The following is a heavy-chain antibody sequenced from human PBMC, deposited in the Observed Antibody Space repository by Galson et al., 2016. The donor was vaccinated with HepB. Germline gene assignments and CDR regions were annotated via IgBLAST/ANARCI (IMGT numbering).Heavy chain of an antibody. Sequence: SLRLSCAASGFTFSRYAMSWVRQAPGKGLEWVSAISGAGDNTYNADSVKGRFTISRDNSRNTLYLQMNSLRADVTAVYYCAILTGLSHSYNGLDVWGQGTTVTVSS. D-gene: IGHD3-9*01. CDR1: GFTFSRYA. J-gene: IGHJ6*02. V-gene: IGHV3-23*01. CDR3: AILTGLSHSYNGLDV. CDR2: ISGAGDNT.